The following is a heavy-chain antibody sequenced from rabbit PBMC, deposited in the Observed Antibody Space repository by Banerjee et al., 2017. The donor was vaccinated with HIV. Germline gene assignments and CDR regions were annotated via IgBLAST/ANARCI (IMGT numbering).Heavy chain of an antibody. CDR1: GFSGSSSND. V-gene: IGHV1S40*01. CDR3: ARDLAGVIGWNFNF. J-gene: IGHJ3*01. Sequence: QSLEESGGDLVKPGASLTLTCTASGFSGSSSNDMSWVRQAPGKGLELIGCVYTSSGATWYASWVNGRFTISKTSSTTVTLQMASLTAADTATYFCARDLAGVIGWNFNFWGQGTLVT. D-gene: IGHD4-1*01. CDR2: VYTSSGAT.